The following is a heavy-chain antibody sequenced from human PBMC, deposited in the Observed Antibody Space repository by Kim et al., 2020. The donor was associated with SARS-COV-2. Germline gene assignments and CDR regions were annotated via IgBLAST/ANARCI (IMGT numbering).Heavy chain of an antibody. V-gene: IGHV3-30*04. J-gene: IGHJ4*02. CDR1: GFTFSSYA. Sequence: GGSLRLSCAASGFTFSSYAMHWVRQAPGKGLEWVAVILHDGSKKYYADSVKGRFTISRDNSKNTLYLQMNSLRPEDTAVYYCARSRSGRDLLGYWGQGTL. CDR2: ILHDGSKK. CDR3: ARSRSGRDLLGY. D-gene: IGHD3-10*01.